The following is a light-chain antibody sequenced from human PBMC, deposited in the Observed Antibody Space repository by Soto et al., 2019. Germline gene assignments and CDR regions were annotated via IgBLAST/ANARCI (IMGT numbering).Light chain of an antibody. CDR3: QQYKT. V-gene: IGKV3-20*01. CDR2: DAF. J-gene: IGKJ1*01. Sequence: EIGLTQSPCTLSLSSGERATLSCRASQSVSTSYVAWYQQKFGQAPRLLIYDAFSRATGIPDRFSASGSGTDFTLTISRLEPEDFAVYYCQQYKTFGQGTKVDIK. CDR1: QSVSTSY.